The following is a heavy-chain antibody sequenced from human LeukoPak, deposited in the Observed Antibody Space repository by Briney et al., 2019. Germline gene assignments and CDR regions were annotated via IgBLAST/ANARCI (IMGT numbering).Heavy chain of an antibody. V-gene: IGHV3-53*01. D-gene: IGHD6-25*01. CDR1: GFTVSSNY. Sequence: GGSLRLSCAAPGFTVSSNYMSWVRQAPGKGLDWVSVIYGGSSIYYGDSVKGRFTISRDNSKNTLYHQMNSLRAEDTAVYYCARVPSGDFDYWGQGTLVTVSS. J-gene: IGHJ4*02. CDR3: ARVPSGDFDY. CDR2: IYGGSSI.